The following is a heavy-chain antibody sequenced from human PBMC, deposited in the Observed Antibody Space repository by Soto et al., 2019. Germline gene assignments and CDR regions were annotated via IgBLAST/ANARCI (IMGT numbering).Heavy chain of an antibody. J-gene: IGHJ4*02. V-gene: IGHV3-66*01. CDR1: GFTVSSNY. CDR3: ARDGGRDYDFWSGYHFDY. Sequence: EVQLVESGGGLVQPGGSLRLSCAASGFTVSSNYMSWVRQAPGKGLEWVSVIYSGGSTYYADSVKGRFTISRDNSKNTLYLQMNSLRAEDTAVYYGARDGGRDYDFWSGYHFDYWGQGTLVTVSS. CDR2: IYSGGST. D-gene: IGHD3-3*01.